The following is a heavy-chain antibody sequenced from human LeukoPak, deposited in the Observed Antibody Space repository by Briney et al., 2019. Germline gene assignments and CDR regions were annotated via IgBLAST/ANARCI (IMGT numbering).Heavy chain of an antibody. Sequence: SETLSLTCTVSGGSISSYYWSWIRQPPGKGLEWIGYIYTSGSTNYNPSLKSRVTISVDTSKNQFSLKLSSVIAADTAVYYCAKLGYCSSTSCYSGAFDIWGQGTMVTVSS. J-gene: IGHJ3*02. D-gene: IGHD2-2*01. CDR2: IYTSGST. CDR3: AKLGYCSSTSCYSGAFDI. V-gene: IGHV4-4*09. CDR1: GGSISSYY.